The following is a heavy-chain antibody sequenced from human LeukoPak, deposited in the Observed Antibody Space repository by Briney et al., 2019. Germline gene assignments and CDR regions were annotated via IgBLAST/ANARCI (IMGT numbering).Heavy chain of an antibody. V-gene: IGHV1-8*01. D-gene: IGHD6-19*01. J-gene: IGHJ4*02. Sequence: GAPVKVSCKASGYTFTSYDINWVRQATGQGLEWMGWMNPNSGNTGYAQKFQGRVTMTRNTSISTAYMELSSLRSEDTAVYYCARTKASGWYIDYWGQGTLVTVSS. CDR1: GYTFTSYD. CDR3: ARTKASGWYIDY. CDR2: MNPNSGNT.